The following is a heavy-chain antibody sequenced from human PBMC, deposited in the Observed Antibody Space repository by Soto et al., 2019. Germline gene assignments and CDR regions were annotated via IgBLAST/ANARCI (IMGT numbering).Heavy chain of an antibody. CDR3: ARHRIAAAGSYDY. J-gene: IGHJ4*02. Sequence: QVQLQESGPGLVKPSETLSLTCTVSGGSISSYYWSWIRQPPGKGLEWIGYIYYSGSTNYNPSLKSRVTISVDTSKNQFSLKLSSVTAADPAVYYCARHRIAAAGSYDYWGQGTLVTVSS. V-gene: IGHV4-59*08. CDR2: IYYSGST. D-gene: IGHD6-13*01. CDR1: GGSISSYY.